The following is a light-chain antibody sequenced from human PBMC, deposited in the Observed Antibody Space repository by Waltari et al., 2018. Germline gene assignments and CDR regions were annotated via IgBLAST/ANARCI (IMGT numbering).Light chain of an antibody. Sequence: EIVMTQSPATLSVSQRDRAHLSCRASQSIHDNLAWYQQKPGQAPRLLIYVASTRATGIPARFRGSGSWAEFTLTITRLQSEDCAVYYCQQYNVWPPLTFGGGTKVEIK. CDR1: QSIHDN. J-gene: IGKJ4*01. CDR3: QQYNVWPPLT. CDR2: VAS. V-gene: IGKV3-15*01.